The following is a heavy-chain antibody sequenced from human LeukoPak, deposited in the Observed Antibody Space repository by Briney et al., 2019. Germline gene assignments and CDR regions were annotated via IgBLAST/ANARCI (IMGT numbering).Heavy chain of an antibody. CDR2: IYPADSDT. Sequence: GESLKISCKDSPYYFINFWIGWVRQMPGKGLEWMGIIYPADSDTRYNPSFQGHVTISADRSASTAYLQWHSLKASDAAIYYCARGINDEYFQSWGQGTLVTVSS. V-gene: IGHV5-51*01. CDR3: ARGINDEYFQS. D-gene: IGHD2/OR15-2a*01. J-gene: IGHJ1*01. CDR1: PYYFINFW.